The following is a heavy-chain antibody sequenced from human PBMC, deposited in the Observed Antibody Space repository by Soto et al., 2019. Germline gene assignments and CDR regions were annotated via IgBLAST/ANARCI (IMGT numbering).Heavy chain of an antibody. Sequence: QVQLQESGPGLVNPSGTLSLTCEISGGSISSFKWWSWVRQPPGKGLEWIGEMNNSGSSNSNPSPKSRVIIWVDQSTDEVSLGFRSVPAAGTVVYYCASNSLGPFGNGGKGTLVTFSS. CDR1: GGSISSFKW. V-gene: IGHV4-4*02. D-gene: IGHD2-21*01. CDR3: ASNSLGPFGN. CDR2: MNNSGSS. J-gene: IGHJ4*02.